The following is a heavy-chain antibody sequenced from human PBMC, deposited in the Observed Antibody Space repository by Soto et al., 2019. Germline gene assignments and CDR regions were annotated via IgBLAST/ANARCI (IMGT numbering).Heavy chain of an antibody. J-gene: IGHJ4*02. CDR1: GFTFSSYA. V-gene: IGHV3-23*01. Sequence: GGSLRLSCAASGFTFSSYAMSWVRQAPGKGLEWVSAISGSGGSTYYADSVKGRFTISRDNSKNTLYLQMNSLRAEDTAVYYCASQIFGVVILDYWGQGTLVTVSS. CDR3: ASQIFGVVILDY. D-gene: IGHD3-3*01. CDR2: ISGSGGST.